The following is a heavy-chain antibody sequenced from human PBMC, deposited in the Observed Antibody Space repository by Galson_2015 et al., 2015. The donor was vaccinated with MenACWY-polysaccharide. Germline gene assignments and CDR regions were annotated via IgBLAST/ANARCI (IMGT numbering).Heavy chain of an antibody. CDR3: ARVEKYSGSYYILH. Sequence: LRLSCAGSGLTFSSYGMGWVRQAPGKGLKWIGSIYHSGSTYYNPSLKSRVTISVDTSKNQFSLKLSSVTAADTAVYYCARVEKYSGSYYILHWGQGTLVTVSS. D-gene: IGHD1-26*01. CDR1: GLTFSSYG. J-gene: IGHJ4*02. V-gene: IGHV4-38-2*01. CDR2: IYHSGST.